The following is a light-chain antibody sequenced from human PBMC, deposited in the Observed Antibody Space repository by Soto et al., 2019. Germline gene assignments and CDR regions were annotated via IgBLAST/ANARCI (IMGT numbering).Light chain of an antibody. V-gene: IGLV1-47*01. CDR2: RNN. CDR1: RSNIGSNY. Sequence: QAVVTQPPSASGTPGQRVTISCSGSRSNIGSNYVYWYQQLPGTAPKLLIYRNNQRPSGVPDRFSGSKSGTSASLAISGLRSEDEADYYCAAWDDSLSAWVFGGGTKLTVL. CDR3: AAWDDSLSAWV. J-gene: IGLJ3*02.